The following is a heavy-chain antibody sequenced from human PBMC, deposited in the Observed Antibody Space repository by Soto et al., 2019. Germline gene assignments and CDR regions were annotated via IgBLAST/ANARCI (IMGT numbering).Heavy chain of an antibody. J-gene: IGHJ3*02. Sequence: ASVKVSCKASGYTFTGYYMHWVRQAPGQGLEWMGWINPNSGCTNYAQKFQGRVTMTRDTSISTAYMKLSRLISDDTAVYYCARDRWRYYYDSSGYYLWDAFDIWGQGTMVTVSS. V-gene: IGHV1-2*02. CDR2: INPNSGCT. D-gene: IGHD3-22*01. CDR1: GYTFTGYY. CDR3: ARDRWRYYYDSSGYYLWDAFDI.